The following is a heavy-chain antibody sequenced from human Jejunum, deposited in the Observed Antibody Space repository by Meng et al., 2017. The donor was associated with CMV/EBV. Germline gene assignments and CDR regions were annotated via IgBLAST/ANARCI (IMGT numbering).Heavy chain of an antibody. J-gene: IGHJ4*02. V-gene: IGHV4-34*01. D-gene: IGHD2-2*01. CDR2: INHSGSA. CDR3: ARKYCGSSNCYPFDY. CDR1: GGSFSGYY. Sequence: GGSFSGYYWSWIRQSPGQRLEWIGQINHSGSASYNPSLRRRVTISEDTSKNQFSLRLTSVTAADTAIYYCARKYCGSSNCYPFDYWGQGELVTVSS.